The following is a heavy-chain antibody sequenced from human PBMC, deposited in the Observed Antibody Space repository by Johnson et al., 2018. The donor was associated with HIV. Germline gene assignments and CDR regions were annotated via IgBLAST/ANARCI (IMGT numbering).Heavy chain of an antibody. CDR3: ARADTAMVRGAFDI. CDR2: IGTAGDT. J-gene: IGHJ3*02. V-gene: IGHV3-13*01. CDR1: GFTFSSYD. Sequence: VQLVESGGSVVRPGGSLRLSCAASGFTFSSYDMHWVRQATGKGLEWVSAIGTAGDTYYPGSVKGRFTISRENAKNSLYLQMNSLRAGDTALYYCARADTAMVRGAFDIWGQGTMVTVSS. D-gene: IGHD5-18*01.